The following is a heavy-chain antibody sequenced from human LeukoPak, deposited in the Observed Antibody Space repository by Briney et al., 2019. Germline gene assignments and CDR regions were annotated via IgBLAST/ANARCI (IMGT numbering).Heavy chain of an antibody. CDR3: ARDPQLGLFDY. CDR1: GGSISSYY. Sequence: PSETLSLTCTVSGGSISSYYWSWIRQPAGKGLEWIGRIYTSGRTNYNPSLKSRVTMSVDTSKKQFSLKLSSVTAADTTVYYCARDPQLGLFDYWGQGTLVTVSS. J-gene: IGHJ4*02. D-gene: IGHD6-6*01. CDR2: IYTSGRT. V-gene: IGHV4-4*07.